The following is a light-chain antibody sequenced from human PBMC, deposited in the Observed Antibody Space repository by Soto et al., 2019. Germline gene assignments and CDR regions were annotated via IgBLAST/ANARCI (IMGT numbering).Light chain of an antibody. CDR1: QSVSSSN. V-gene: IGKV3-20*01. J-gene: IGKJ2*01. CDR2: GAS. CDR3: QQSYSQPYT. Sequence: EIVLTQSPGTLSLSPGDRATLYCRASQSVSSSNLAWYQQKRGQSPRLLIYGASSRATGIPDRFSGSGSGPDFTLTISRLEPEDFATYYCQQSYSQPYTFGQGTKLEIE.